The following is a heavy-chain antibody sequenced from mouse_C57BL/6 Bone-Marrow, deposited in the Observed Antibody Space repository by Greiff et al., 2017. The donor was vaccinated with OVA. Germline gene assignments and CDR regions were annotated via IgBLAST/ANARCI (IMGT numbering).Heavy chain of an antibody. Sequence: EVQLVESGGGLVQPKGSLKLSRAASGFSFNTYAMNWVRQAPGKGLEWVARIRSKSNNYSTYYADSVKDRFTISRDDSESMLYLQMNNLKTEDTAMYYCVSGGYWFAYWGQGTLVTVSA. D-gene: IGHD1-1*02. CDR2: IRSKSNNYST. CDR1: GFSFNTYA. V-gene: IGHV10-1*01. J-gene: IGHJ3*01. CDR3: VSGGYWFAY.